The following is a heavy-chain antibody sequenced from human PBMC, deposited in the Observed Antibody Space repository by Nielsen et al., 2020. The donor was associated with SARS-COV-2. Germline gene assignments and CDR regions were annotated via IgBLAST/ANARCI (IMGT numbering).Heavy chain of an antibody. V-gene: IGHV3-9*01. CDR2: ISWNSGSI. CDR3: ARDSSGWYALTTYYYYGMDV. Sequence: GGSLRLSCAASGFTFDDYAMHWVRQAPGKGLEWVSGISWNSGSIGYADPVKGRFTISRDNAKNSLYLQMNSLRAEDTAVYYCARDSSGWYALTTYYYYGMDVWGQGTTVTVSS. CDR1: GFTFDDYA. J-gene: IGHJ6*02. D-gene: IGHD6-19*01.